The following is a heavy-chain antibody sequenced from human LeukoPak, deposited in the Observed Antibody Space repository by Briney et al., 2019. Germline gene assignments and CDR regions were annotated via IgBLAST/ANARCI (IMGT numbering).Heavy chain of an antibody. CDR3: ARDQVVGTRHYYYYYGMDV. Sequence: GGSLRLSCAASGFIVSGDFMSWVRQAPGKGLEWVSVIYSGGSTYYADSVKGRFTISRDNSKNTLYLQMNSLRAEDTAVYYCARDQVVGTRHYYYYYGMDVWGQGTTVTVSS. CDR1: GFIVSGDF. CDR2: IYSGGST. J-gene: IGHJ6*02. V-gene: IGHV3-53*01. D-gene: IGHD1-14*01.